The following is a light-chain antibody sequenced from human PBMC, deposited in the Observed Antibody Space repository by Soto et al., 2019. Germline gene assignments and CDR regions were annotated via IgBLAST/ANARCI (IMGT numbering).Light chain of an antibody. CDR1: QTVSSY. CDR2: DAS. V-gene: IGKV3-11*01. Sequence: EIVLTQSPATLSLSPGERATLSCRASQTVSSYLAWYQQKPGQAPRLLIYDASNRATGIPARFSGSGSGTGVDLTISSLEPEDFAVYYCQQRSIPHTFGGGTKVETK. J-gene: IGKJ4*01. CDR3: QQRSIPHT.